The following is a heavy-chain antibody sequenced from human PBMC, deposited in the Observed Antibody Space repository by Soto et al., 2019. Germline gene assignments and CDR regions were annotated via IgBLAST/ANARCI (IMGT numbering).Heavy chain of an antibody. J-gene: IGHJ5*02. D-gene: IGHD3-10*01. Sequence: QVQLQQWGAGLLKPSETLSLTCAVYGGSFSGYYWSWIRQPPGKGLEWIGEINHSGSTNYNPSLTSRVTISVDTSKNQFSLKLSSVTAAYTAVYYCASWWVMVRGVIPNNWFDPWGQGTLVTVSS. CDR1: GGSFSGYY. CDR2: INHSGST. CDR3: ASWWVMVRGVIPNNWFDP. V-gene: IGHV4-34*01.